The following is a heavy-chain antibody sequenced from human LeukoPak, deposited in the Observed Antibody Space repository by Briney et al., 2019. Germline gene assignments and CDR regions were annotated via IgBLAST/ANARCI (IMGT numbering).Heavy chain of an antibody. Sequence: SGPTLVKPTQTLTLTCTFSGFSLSTSGVGVGWIRQPPGKALEWLALIYWVDDKRYSPSLKSRLTITKDTSKNQVVLTMTNMNPVDTATYLCAHRPELLYCSGGSCTTYFDHWGQGTLVTVSS. V-gene: IGHV2-5*02. J-gene: IGHJ4*02. D-gene: IGHD2-15*01. CDR3: AHRPELLYCSGGSCTTYFDH. CDR1: GFSLSTSGVG. CDR2: IYWVDDK.